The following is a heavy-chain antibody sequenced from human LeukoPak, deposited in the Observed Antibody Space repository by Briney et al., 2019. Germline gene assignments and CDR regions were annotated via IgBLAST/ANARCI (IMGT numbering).Heavy chain of an antibody. CDR1: GGSISSYY. J-gene: IGHJ6*02. V-gene: IGHV4-59*01. D-gene: IGHD6-13*01. CDR3: ARDASIAAEGDYYYGMDV. CDR2: IYYSGST. Sequence: SETLSLTCTVSGGSISSYYWSWIRQPPGRGLEWIGYIYYSGSTNYNPSHKSRVTISVDTSKNQFSLKLSSVTAADTAVYYCARDASIAAEGDYYYGMDVWGQGTTVTVSS.